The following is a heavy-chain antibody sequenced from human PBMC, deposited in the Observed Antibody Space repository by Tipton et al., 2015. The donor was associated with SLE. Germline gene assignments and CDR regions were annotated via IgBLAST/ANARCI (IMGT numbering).Heavy chain of an antibody. D-gene: IGHD2-21*01. J-gene: IGHJ2*01. V-gene: IGHV4-59*01. CDR3: ARDGGDAIAPNWYFDL. CDR1: GGSISRYY. CDR2: IYYSGST. Sequence: TLSLTGTVSGGSISRYYWSWIRQPPGKGLEWIGYIYYSGSTNYNPSLKSRVTISVDTSKNQFSLKLSSVTAADTAVYYCARDGGDAIAPNWYFDLWGRGTLVTVSS.